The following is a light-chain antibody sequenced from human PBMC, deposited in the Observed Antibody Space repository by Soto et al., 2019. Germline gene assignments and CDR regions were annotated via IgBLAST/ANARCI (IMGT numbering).Light chain of an antibody. J-gene: IGKJ4*01. CDR3: QQYNNGPPPVT. Sequence: DIVLTQSPATLSVSPGERATLSCRASQSVSLNLAWYQYKLGQAPRLLIYDASTRVTGIPARFSGSGSGTDFTLTISYLKSEDFGVYYCQQYNNGPPPVTFGGGTKVEI. CDR1: QSVSLN. V-gene: IGKV3-15*01. CDR2: DAS.